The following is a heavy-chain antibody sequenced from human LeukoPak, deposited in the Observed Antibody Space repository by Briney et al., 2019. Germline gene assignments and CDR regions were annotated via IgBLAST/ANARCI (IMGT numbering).Heavy chain of an antibody. CDR2: IKPDGSDK. D-gene: IGHD4-17*01. Sequence: PGGSLRLSCAASRFTFDEYGMSWVRQTAGKGLEWVANIKPDGSDKYYVDSVKGRFTISRDNAKNSLYLQMNSLRAEDTAVYYCARDWAVTPRYFDLWGRGTLVTVSS. CDR3: ARDWAVTPRYFDL. J-gene: IGHJ2*01. CDR1: RFTFDEYG. V-gene: IGHV3-7*01.